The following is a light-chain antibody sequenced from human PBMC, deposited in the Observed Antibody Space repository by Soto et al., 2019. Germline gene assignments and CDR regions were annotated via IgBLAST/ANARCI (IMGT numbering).Light chain of an antibody. J-gene: IGKJ1*01. Sequence: IVLTQSPGILSLSPGERATLSCTASQSVSSSYLAWYQQKPGQAPRLLIYGAFTRAAGVPARFSGSGSGTEFTLTISSLQSEDSAVYFCQQYDNWPRTFGQGTKVDIK. V-gene: IGKV3-15*01. CDR3: QQYDNWPRT. CDR1: QSVSSSY. CDR2: GAF.